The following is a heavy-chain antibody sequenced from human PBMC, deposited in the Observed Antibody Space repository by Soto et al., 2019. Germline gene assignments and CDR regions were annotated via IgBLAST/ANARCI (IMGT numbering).Heavy chain of an antibody. CDR3: AILTTSGYYPPFDD. CDR1: GDSFSSSA. D-gene: IGHD3-22*01. Sequence: QVQLVQSGAEVKKPGSSVKVSCKASGDSFSSSAITWVRQAPGQGLEWMGGIIPLFAAPHYAHRFQDRVTITADESTSTDYMELSSLRSEDTAVYYCAILTTSGYYPPFDDWGQGTLVTVSS. V-gene: IGHV1-69*01. CDR2: IIPLFAAP. J-gene: IGHJ4*02.